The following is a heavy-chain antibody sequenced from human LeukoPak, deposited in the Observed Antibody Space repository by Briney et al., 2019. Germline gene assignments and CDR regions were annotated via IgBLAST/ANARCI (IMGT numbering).Heavy chain of an antibody. CDR1: GYTFTGYY. J-gene: IGHJ4*02. CDR3: ARGDFQITRAFDY. CDR2: INPNSGDT. D-gene: IGHD3-16*01. Sequence: ASVKVSCKASGYTFTGYYTHWVRQAPGQGLEWMGWINPNSGDTNYAQKFQGRVTMTSDTSINTASMEMSRLRSEDTAVYYCARGDFQITRAFDYWGQGTLVTVSS. V-gene: IGHV1-2*02.